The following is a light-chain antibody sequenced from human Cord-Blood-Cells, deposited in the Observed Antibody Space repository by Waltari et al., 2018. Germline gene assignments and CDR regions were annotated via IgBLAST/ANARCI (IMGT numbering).Light chain of an antibody. CDR3: QQYYSYRS. Sequence: AIRMTQSPSSFAASTGDRVTIPCRASQGISSYLAWYQQKPGKAPKLLIYAASTLQSGVPSRFIGSGSGTDFTLTISCLQSEDFATYYCQQYYSYRSFGQGTKVEIK. J-gene: IGKJ1*01. CDR1: QGISSY. CDR2: AAS. V-gene: IGKV1-8*01.